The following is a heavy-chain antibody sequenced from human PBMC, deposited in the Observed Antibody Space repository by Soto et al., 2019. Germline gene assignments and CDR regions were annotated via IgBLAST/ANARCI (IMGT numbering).Heavy chain of an antibody. V-gene: IGHV3-7*01. J-gene: IGHJ5*01. D-gene: IGHD3-16*01. CDR3: AGGGASLHS. CDR2: IKQDGSEK. CDR1: GFTFSSYW. Sequence: GGSLRLCYAASGFTFSSYWMSWVRQAPGKGLEWVANIKQDGSEKYYVDSVKGRFTISRDNSKNTLYLQMNSLRAEDTAMYYWAGGGASLHSWGQGTLVTVS.